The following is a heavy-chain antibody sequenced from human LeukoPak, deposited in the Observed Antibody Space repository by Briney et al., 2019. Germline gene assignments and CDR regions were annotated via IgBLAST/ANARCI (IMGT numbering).Heavy chain of an antibody. D-gene: IGHD6-25*01. Sequence: SETLSLTCTVSGGSISSYYWSWIWQPPGRGLEWIGYIYYSGSTNYNPSLKSRVTISVDTSKNQFSLKLSSVTAADTAVYYCARLLSGCFDYWGQGTLVTVSS. CDR3: ARLLSGCFDY. J-gene: IGHJ4*02. V-gene: IGHV4-59*08. CDR1: GGSISSYY. CDR2: IYYSGST.